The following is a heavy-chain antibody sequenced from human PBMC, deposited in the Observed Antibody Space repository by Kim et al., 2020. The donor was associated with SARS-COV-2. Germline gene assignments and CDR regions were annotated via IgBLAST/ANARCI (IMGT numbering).Heavy chain of an antibody. Sequence: DGGGTVYGDYVERRLTVSRDNSKNILYLQMNSLREDDTAVYYCVRGTFFSYWGQGALVTVSS. CDR3: VRGTFFSY. V-gene: IGHV3-74*03. J-gene: IGHJ4*02. CDR2: DGGGT. D-gene: IGHD1-26*01.